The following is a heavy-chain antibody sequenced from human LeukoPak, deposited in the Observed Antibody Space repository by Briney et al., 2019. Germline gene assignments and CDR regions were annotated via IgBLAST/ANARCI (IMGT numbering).Heavy chain of an antibody. J-gene: IGHJ4*02. V-gene: IGHV3-23*01. Sequence: GGSLRLSCAASGFTFSNYAMTWVRQAPGKGLEWVSAISGSGGSTYYADSVKGWFTISRDNSKNTLYLQMNSLRAEDTAVYYCARQAFIAVAGTLYDYWGQGTLVTVSS. CDR2: ISGSGGST. CDR3: ARQAFIAVAGTLYDY. D-gene: IGHD6-19*01. CDR1: GFTFSNYA.